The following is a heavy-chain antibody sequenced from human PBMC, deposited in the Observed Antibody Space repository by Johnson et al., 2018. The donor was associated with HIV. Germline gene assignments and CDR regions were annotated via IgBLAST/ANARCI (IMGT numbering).Heavy chain of an antibody. V-gene: IGHV3-7*01. CDR2: IKQDGSEK. CDR3: ATRDPTHRPGVFDI. J-gene: IGHJ3*02. Sequence: VQLVESGGGLVQSGGSLRLSCAASGFTFSSYWMSWVRQAPGKGLELVANIKQDGSEKYYVDSVKGRFTISRDNAKNSLYLQMNSRRAEDTAVYYCATRDPTHRPGVFDIWGQGTMVTVSS. D-gene: IGHD1-14*01. CDR1: GFTFSSYW.